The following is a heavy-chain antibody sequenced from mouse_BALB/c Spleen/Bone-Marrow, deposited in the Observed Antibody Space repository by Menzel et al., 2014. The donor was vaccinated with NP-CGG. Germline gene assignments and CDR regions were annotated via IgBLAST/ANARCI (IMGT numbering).Heavy chain of an antibody. CDR3: ARHGITRLLDY. V-gene: IGHV5-9-3*01. CDR2: ISSGGSYT. Sequence: EVQLVESGGGLVTPGGSLKLSCAASGFTFSSYAMSWVRQTPEKRLEWVATISSGGSYTYYPDSVKGRFTISRDNAKNTLYLQMSSLRSEDTAMYYCARHGITRLLDYWGQGTTLTVSS. CDR1: GFTFSSYA. D-gene: IGHD2-4*01. J-gene: IGHJ2*01.